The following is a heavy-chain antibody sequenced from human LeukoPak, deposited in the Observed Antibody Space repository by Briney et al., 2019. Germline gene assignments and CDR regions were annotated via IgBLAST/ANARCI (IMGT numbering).Heavy chain of an antibody. CDR2: IYYSGST. D-gene: IGHD1-26*01. J-gene: IGHJ6*03. V-gene: IGHV4-39*07. CDR3: ARVRGSSGSYEYYHYMDV. Sequence: KTSETLSLTCTVSGGSINSSTYYWGWIRQPPGKGLEWIGSIYYSGSTYYNPSLKSRVTISVDTSKNQFSLKLSSVTAADTAVYYCARVRGSSGSYEYYHYMDVWGKGTTVTISS. CDR1: GGSINSSTYY.